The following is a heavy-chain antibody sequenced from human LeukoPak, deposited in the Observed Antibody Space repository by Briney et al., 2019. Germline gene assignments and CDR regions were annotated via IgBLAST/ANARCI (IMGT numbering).Heavy chain of an antibody. CDR3: ARHYYDSSGYSLDY. V-gene: IGHV3-30-3*01. D-gene: IGHD3-22*01. Sequence: GRSLRLSCAASGFTFSSYAMHWVRQAPGKGLEWVAVISYDGSNKYYADSVKGRFTISRDNSKNKLYLQMNSLRAEDTAVYYCARHYYDSSGYSLDYWGQGTLVTVSS. J-gene: IGHJ4*02. CDR2: ISYDGSNK. CDR1: GFTFSSYA.